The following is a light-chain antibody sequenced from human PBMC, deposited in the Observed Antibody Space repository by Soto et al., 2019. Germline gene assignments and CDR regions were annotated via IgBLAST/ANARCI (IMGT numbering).Light chain of an antibody. J-gene: IGKJ5*01. Sequence: EIVLTQSPDTLSLSPGERATLSCRASQSVSSSYLAWYQQKPGQAPRLLIYAASSRATGIPDTFSGSGSGTDFTLTISRLEPVDFSVYFCQQYGNSPITFGQGTRLEIK. CDR2: AAS. CDR3: QQYGNSPIT. V-gene: IGKV3-20*01. CDR1: QSVSSSY.